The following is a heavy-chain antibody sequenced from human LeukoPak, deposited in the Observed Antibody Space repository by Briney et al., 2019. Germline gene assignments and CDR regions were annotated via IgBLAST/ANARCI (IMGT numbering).Heavy chain of an antibody. CDR2: ISYDGGNK. D-gene: IGHD2-2*01. V-gene: IGHV3-30*18. Sequence: GGSLRLSCAASGFTFSSYGMHWVRQARGKGREWVAVISYDGGNKYYADSVKGRFTISRDNSKNTLYLQMNSLRAEDMAVYYCAKGPPRRRCSSTSCPPPYYYYGMDVWGQGTTVTVSS. J-gene: IGHJ6*02. CDR1: GFTFSSYG. CDR3: AKGPPRRRCSSTSCPPPYYYYGMDV.